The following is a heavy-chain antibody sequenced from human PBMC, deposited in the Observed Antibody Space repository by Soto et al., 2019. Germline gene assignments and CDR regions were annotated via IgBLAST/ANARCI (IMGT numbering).Heavy chain of an antibody. CDR1: GNTFTNYD. D-gene: IGHD4-17*01. CDR2: MNPNSGDT. CDR3: ARGVKYGAFSRWFDP. Sequence: ASVKASCKASGNTFTNYDINWVRQATGQGLEYLGWMNPNSGDTAYVQKFQGRVTMTWDTSITTAYMELRSLRSEDTAVYFCARGVKYGAFSRWFDPWGQGTLVTVSS. J-gene: IGHJ5*02. V-gene: IGHV1-8*01.